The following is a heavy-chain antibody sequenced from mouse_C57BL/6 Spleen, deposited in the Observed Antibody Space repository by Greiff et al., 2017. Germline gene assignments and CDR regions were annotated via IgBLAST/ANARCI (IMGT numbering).Heavy chain of an antibody. J-gene: IGHJ1*03. CDR3: ARSGYYGSSYGYFDV. CDR2: IYPGGGYT. CDR1: GYTFTNYW. Sequence: VQLQQSGAELVRPGTSVKMSCKASGYTFTNYWIGWAKQRPGHGLEWIGDIYPGGGYTNYNEKFKGQATLTADKSSSTAYMQFSSLTSEDSAIYYCARSGYYGSSYGYFDVWGTGTTVTVSS. D-gene: IGHD1-1*01. V-gene: IGHV1-63*01.